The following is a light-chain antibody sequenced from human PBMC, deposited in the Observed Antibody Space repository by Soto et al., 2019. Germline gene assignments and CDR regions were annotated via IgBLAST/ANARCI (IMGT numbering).Light chain of an antibody. CDR3: RSYAGTNRV. CDR1: SRDVGSYNY. Sequence: QSVLTQPPSASGSPGQSVTISCTGTSRDVGSYNYVSWYQQHPGKAPKLMIYEVYKRPSGVPDRFSGSKSGNTASLTVSGLQAEDEADYYCRSYAGTNRVFGTGTKVTVL. J-gene: IGLJ1*01. V-gene: IGLV2-8*01. CDR2: EVY.